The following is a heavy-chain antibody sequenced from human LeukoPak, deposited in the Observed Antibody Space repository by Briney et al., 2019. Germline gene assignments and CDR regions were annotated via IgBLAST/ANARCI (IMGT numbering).Heavy chain of an antibody. CDR3: AKMPRQQPFSGWFDP. J-gene: IGHJ5*02. V-gene: IGHV1-2*02. Sequence: ASVKVSCKASGYTFTSYGISWVRQAPGQGLEWMGWINPNSGGTNYAQKFQGRVTMTRDTSISTAYMELSRLRSDDTAVYYCAKMPRQQPFSGWFDPWGQGTLVTVSS. CDR2: INPNSGGT. CDR1: GYTFTSYG. D-gene: IGHD6-13*01.